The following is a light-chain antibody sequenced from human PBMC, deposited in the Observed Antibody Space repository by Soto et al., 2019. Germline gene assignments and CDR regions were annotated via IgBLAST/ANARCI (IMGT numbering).Light chain of an antibody. CDR2: HVS. Sequence: DIQMTQSPSTLSASVGDRVTIACRASQTINNWLAWYQQKPGKAPKLLIYHVSTLASGVPSRFSGSGSGTEFTLTISSLQPDDFATYYCQQYNTFSTFGQGTKV. V-gene: IGKV1-5*01. CDR3: QQYNTFST. CDR1: QTINNW. J-gene: IGKJ1*01.